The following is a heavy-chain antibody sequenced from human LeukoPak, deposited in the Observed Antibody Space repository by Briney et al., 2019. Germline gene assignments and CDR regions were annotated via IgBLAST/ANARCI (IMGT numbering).Heavy chain of an antibody. V-gene: IGHV1-69*01. J-gene: IGHJ4*02. D-gene: IGHD1-26*01. Sequence: AASVKVSCKASGGTFSSYAISWVRQAPGQGLEWMGGIIPIFGTANYVQKFQGRVTITADESTSTAYMELSSLRSEDTAVYYCARDEAYSIVGATPFDYWGQGTLVTVSS. CDR2: IIPIFGTA. CDR3: ARDEAYSIVGATPFDY. CDR1: GGTFSSYA.